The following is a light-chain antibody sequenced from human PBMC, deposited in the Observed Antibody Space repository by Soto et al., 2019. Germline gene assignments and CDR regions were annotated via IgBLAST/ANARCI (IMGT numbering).Light chain of an antibody. V-gene: IGKV3-15*01. J-gene: IGKJ1*01. CDR1: QSVSSN. CDR2: GAS. Sequence: EIVMTQSPATLSVSPGERATLSCRASQSVSSNLAWYQQKPGQAPRLLIYGASTRATGSPARFSGSGSGTEFTLTISSLQSEEFAVYYCQQYNNWPWTFGQGTKVEIK. CDR3: QQYNNWPWT.